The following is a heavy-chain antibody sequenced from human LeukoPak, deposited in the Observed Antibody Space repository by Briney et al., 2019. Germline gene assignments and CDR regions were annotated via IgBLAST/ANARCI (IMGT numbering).Heavy chain of an antibody. V-gene: IGHV4-34*01. CDR2: INHGGST. CDR3: AAYYYDSSGYDDY. Sequence: KSSETLSLTCAVYGGSFSGYYWSWIRQPPGKGLEWIGEINHGGSTNYNPSLKSRVTISVDTSKNQFSLKLSSVTAADTAVYYCAAYYYDSSGYDDYWGQGTLVTVSS. J-gene: IGHJ4*02. CDR1: GGSFSGYY. D-gene: IGHD3-22*01.